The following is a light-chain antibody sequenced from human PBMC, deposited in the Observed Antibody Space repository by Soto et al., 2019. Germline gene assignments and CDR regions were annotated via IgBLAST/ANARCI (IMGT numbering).Light chain of an antibody. J-gene: IGLJ1*01. V-gene: IGLV2-14*01. CDR2: DVN. Sequence: QSVLTQPASVSGSPGQSITISCTGTSSDVGGYNYVSWYQQHPGKVPKLIIYDVNNRPSGVSNRFSGSKSGNTASLTISGLQTEDEADYYCSSYTSATTYVFGTGTKVTVL. CDR3: SSYTSATTYV. CDR1: SSDVGGYNY.